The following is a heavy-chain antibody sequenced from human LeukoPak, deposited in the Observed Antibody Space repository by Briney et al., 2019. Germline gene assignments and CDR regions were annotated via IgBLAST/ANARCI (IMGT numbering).Heavy chain of an antibody. J-gene: IGHJ4*02. Sequence: SVKVSCKASGGTFSSYAISWVRQAPGQGLEWMGGIIPIFGTANYAQKFQGRVTITADESTSTAYMELSSLRSEDTAVYYCARGSYYYDSSGYYYPLDYWGQGTLVTVSS. CDR3: ARGSYYYDSSGYYYPLDY. CDR1: GGTFSSYA. D-gene: IGHD3-22*01. CDR2: IIPIFGTA. V-gene: IGHV1-69*13.